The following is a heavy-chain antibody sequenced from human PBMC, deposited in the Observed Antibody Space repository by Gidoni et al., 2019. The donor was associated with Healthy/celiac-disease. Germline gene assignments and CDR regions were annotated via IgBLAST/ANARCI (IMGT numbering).Heavy chain of an antibody. J-gene: IGHJ4*02. CDR2: IKSKTDGGTT. CDR1: GCTFSNAW. CDR3: TSRGMAYSSRGKIFDY. Sequence: EVQLVESGGGLVKPGGSLRLSCAASGCTFSNAWMSWVRQAPGKGLEWVGRIKSKTDGGTTDYAAPVKGRFTISRDDSKNTLYLQMNSLKTEDTAVYYCTSRGMAYSSRGKIFDYWGQGTLVTVSS. D-gene: IGHD6-13*01. V-gene: IGHV3-15*01.